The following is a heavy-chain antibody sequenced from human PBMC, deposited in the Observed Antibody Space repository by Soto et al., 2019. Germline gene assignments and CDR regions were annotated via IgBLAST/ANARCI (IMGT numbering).Heavy chain of an antibody. D-gene: IGHD5-18*01. J-gene: IGHJ6*02. V-gene: IGHV1-69*13. CDR2: IIPIFGTA. CDR3: ARRRDTAMSYGSGYYFYYGMDV. Sequence: ASVKVSCKASGGTFSSYAISWVRQAPGQGLEWMGGIIPIFGTANYAQKFQGRVTITADESTSTADMELSSLRSEETAVYYCARRRDTAMSYGSGYYFYYGMDVWGQGTTVTVSS. CDR1: GGTFSSYA.